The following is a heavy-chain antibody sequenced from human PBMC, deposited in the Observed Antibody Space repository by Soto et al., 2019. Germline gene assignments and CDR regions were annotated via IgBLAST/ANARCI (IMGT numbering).Heavy chain of an antibody. J-gene: IGHJ4*02. D-gene: IGHD3-22*01. V-gene: IGHV3-21*06. CDR1: GFTFNKYS. CDR3: ARDLMPNDRGLGDLAY. Sequence: WGSLRLSCAASGFTFNKYSMNWVRQAPGKGLEWVSSITSKTGDQYYADSVKGRFIISRDNTKNSLSLQVTSLRDEDTAVYYCARDLMPNDRGLGDLAYWGQGTLVTVSS. CDR2: ITSKTGDQ.